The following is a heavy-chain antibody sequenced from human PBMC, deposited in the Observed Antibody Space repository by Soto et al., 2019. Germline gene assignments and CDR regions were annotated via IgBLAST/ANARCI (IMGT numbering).Heavy chain of an antibody. Sequence: GGSLRLSCVASGFDFRSYEMNWVRQAPGKGLEWVSNIRANDESIYYADSVKGRVSVSRDNAKNSLFLEMNSLRVDETAVYYCARETLRDAIDLWGQGTMVPVSS. V-gene: IGHV3-48*03. J-gene: IGHJ3*01. CDR2: IRANDESI. CDR1: GFDFRSYE. CDR3: ARETLRDAIDL.